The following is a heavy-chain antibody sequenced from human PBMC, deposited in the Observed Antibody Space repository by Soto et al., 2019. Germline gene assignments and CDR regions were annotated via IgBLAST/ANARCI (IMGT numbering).Heavy chain of an antibody. J-gene: IGHJ6*02. CDR3: ARSTPQLNYYYGMDV. Sequence: SGPTLVNPTQTLTLTCTFSGFSLSTSGMCVSWNRQPPGKALEWLARIDWDDDKFYSTSLKTRLTISKDTSKSQVVLTMTNMDPVDTATYYCARSTPQLNYYYGMDVWGQGTTVTV. V-gene: IGHV2-70*17. D-gene: IGHD5-18*01. CDR1: GFSLSTSGMC. CDR2: IDWDDDK.